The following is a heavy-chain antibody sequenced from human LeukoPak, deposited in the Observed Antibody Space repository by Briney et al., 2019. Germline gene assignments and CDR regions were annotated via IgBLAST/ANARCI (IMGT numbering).Heavy chain of an antibody. CDR1: GGSISSSSYY. V-gene: IGHV4-39*07. J-gene: IGHJ3*02. Sequence: SETLSLTCTVSGGSISSSSYYWGWIRQPPGKGLEWIGSIYYSGSTYYNPSLKSRVTISVDTSKNQFSLKLSSVTAADTAVYYCARLKPTYYYDSSGYYHDDAFDIWGQGTMVTVSS. CDR3: ARLKPTYYYDSSGYYHDDAFDI. CDR2: IYYSGST. D-gene: IGHD3-22*01.